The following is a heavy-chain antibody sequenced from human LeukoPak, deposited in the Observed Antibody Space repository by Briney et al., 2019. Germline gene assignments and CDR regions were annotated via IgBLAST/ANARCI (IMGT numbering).Heavy chain of an antibody. CDR2: ISTDGSST. CDR1: GFTFSSYW. CDR3: AKDRAQQLVLDF. Sequence: GGSLRLSCAASGFTFSSYWMHWVRQAPGKGLVWVSRISTDGSSTNYADSVKGRFTISRDNAKNMVYLQMNSLRAEDAAVYYCAKDRAQQLVLDFWGQGTLVTVSS. V-gene: IGHV3-74*01. J-gene: IGHJ4*02. D-gene: IGHD6-13*01.